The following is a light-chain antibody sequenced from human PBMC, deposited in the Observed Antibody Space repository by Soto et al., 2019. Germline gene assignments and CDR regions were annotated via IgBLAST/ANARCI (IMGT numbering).Light chain of an antibody. CDR3: QKFNTAPLP. J-gene: IGKJ5*01. Sequence: DIQMTQSPSSLSASVGVRVTITCRASQDISVYLAWYQQKPGKVPKLLIYSAFTLQSGVPSRFSGSGSGTDFTLTISSLQPEDVATYFCQKFNTAPLPFGQGTRLEIK. V-gene: IGKV1-27*01. CDR1: QDISVY. CDR2: SAF.